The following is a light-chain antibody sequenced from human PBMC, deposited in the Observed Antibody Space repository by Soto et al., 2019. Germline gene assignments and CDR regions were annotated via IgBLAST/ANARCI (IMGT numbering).Light chain of an antibody. V-gene: IGLV2-8*01. Sequence: QSALTQPPSASGSPGQSVTISCTGTTSDIGAYNYVSWYHQHPGKAPKLMIYEVSERPSGVPDRFSGSKSGNTASLTVSGLQVEDEADYYCSSYAGSNNYVFGTGTKLIVL. CDR3: SSYAGSNNYV. CDR1: TSDIGAYNY. CDR2: EVS. J-gene: IGLJ1*01.